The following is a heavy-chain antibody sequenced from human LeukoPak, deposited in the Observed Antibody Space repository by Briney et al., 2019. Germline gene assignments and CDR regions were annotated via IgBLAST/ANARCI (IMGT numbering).Heavy chain of an antibody. CDR1: GFTFSSYG. D-gene: IGHD2-15*01. Sequence: GRSLRFSCAASGFTFSSYGMHWVRQAPGKGLEWVAVISYDGSNKYYADSVKGRFTISRDNSKATLYLQMNSLRAEDTAVYYCARDKADIVVVVAATRHYYYGMDVWGQGTTVTVSS. V-gene: IGHV3-30*19. CDR2: ISYDGSNK. J-gene: IGHJ6*02. CDR3: ARDKADIVVVVAATRHYYYGMDV.